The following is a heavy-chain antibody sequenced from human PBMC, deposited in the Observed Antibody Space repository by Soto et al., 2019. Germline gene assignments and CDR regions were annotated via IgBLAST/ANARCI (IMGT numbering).Heavy chain of an antibody. Sequence: GGSLRLSCAASGLPFSTSAMNWVRQAPGKGLEWVSIISGTSDAAYYAESVKGRFTSSRDNSKNTLYLQMNSLRAEETAVYYCGKYSGSYPVYNGMNVWGQGTTVTVSS. J-gene: IGHJ6*02. CDR2: ISGTSDAA. CDR3: GKYSGSYPVYNGMNV. CDR1: GLPFSTSA. V-gene: IGHV3-23*01. D-gene: IGHD1-26*01.